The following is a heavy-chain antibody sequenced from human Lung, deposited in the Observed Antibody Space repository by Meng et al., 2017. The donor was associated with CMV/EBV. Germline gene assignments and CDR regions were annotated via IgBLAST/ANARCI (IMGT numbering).Heavy chain of an antibody. V-gene: IGHV3-30*02. CDR1: GFTFDDYG. J-gene: IGHJ4*02. CDR3: AKDLLLFGGPNAYFDY. Sequence: GXXXRLXXAASGFTFDDYGMHWVRQTPGKGLEWVAFIRHDGTNKFYGDSVNGRFTISRDNSKNTVYLQMNSLRPEETAVYYCAKDLLLFGGPNAYFDYWGQGTLVTVSS. CDR2: IRHDGTNK. D-gene: IGHD3-16*01.